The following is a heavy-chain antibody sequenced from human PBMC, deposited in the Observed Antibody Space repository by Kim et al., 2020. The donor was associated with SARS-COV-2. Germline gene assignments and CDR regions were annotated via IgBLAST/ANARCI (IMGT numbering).Heavy chain of an antibody. CDR3: ASQGREGSSGYSDY. CDR2: IYYSGST. Sequence: SETLSLTCTVSGGSISSYYWSWIRQPPGKGLEWIGYIYYSGSTNYNPSLKSRVTISVDTSKNQFSLKLSSVTAADTAVYYCASQGREGSSGYSDYWGQGTLVTVSS. J-gene: IGHJ4*02. CDR1: GGSISSYY. V-gene: IGHV4-59*01. D-gene: IGHD3-22*01.